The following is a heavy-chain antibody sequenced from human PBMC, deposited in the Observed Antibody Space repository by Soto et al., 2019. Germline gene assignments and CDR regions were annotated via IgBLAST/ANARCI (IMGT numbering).Heavy chain of an antibody. J-gene: IGHJ3*01. CDR1: GGTFSSLS. D-gene: IGHD5-12*01. Sequence: QVQLVQSGAEVKRPGSSVKVSCKPSGGTFSSLSITWVRQAPGQGLQWVGAIVPIFGTTNYAQKFQDRVAISADKSTTTAYMELSSLRSEDTAVSYCATAYRGYEAEALDVWGQGTKVTVSS. V-gene: IGHV1-69*06. CDR3: ATAYRGYEAEALDV. CDR2: IVPIFGTT.